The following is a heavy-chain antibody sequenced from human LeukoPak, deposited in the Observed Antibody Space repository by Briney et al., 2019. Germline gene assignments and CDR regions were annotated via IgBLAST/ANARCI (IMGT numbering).Heavy chain of an antibody. CDR1: GFTFSTFW. V-gene: IGHV3-7*02. J-gene: IGHJ4*02. CDR2: IKQDGSEK. D-gene: IGHD3-10*01. CDR3: ASYSSSRGDIEY. Sequence: GGSLRLSCAASGFTFSTFWMNWVRQAPEKGQEWVANIKQDGSEKHYLYSVKGRFTISRDNAKNSLYLQMNSLRAEDTAVYYCASYSSSRGDIEYWGQGTLVTVSS.